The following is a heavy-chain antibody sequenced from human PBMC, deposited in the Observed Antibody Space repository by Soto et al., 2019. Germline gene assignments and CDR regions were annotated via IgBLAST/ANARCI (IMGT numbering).Heavy chain of an antibody. Sequence: SETLSLTCTVSGGSISSDDYYWNWIRQRPGKGLEWIGNIYYRGNTNYNPSLKSRIIMSMDMSENQFSLKLTSVTAADTAVYYCAREPYLPKARNDFWGQGTLVTVSS. CDR1: GGSISSDDYY. J-gene: IGHJ4*02. CDR2: IYYRGNT. V-gene: IGHV4-31*03. CDR3: AREPYLPKARNDF.